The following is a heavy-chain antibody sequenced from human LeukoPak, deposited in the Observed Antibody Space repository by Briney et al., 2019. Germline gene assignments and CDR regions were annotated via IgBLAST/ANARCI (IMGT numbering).Heavy chain of an antibody. CDR2: IYTSGSA. Sequence: TSETLSLTCTVSGGSISSYYWSWIRQPAGKGLEWIGRIYTSGSANYNASLKSRVSMSVDTSKNQFSLKLSSVTAADTAVFYCARENSGSYREFDYWGQGTLVTVSS. CDR3: ARENSGSYREFDY. V-gene: IGHV4-4*07. J-gene: IGHJ4*02. D-gene: IGHD1-26*01. CDR1: GGSISSYY.